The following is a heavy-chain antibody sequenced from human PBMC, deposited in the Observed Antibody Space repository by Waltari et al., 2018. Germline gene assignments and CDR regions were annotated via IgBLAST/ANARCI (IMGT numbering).Heavy chain of an antibody. CDR2: IVGGSGHT. J-gene: IGHJ3*02. D-gene: IGHD2-21*01. CDR3: ALAVSVIAIPNAFRI. V-gene: IGHV1-58*01. CDR1: GITLGGSA. Sequence: QIQLVQSGPEVKTPGTSVKVCCKASGITLGGSAVRWVRQARGPRLEWIRWIVGGSGHTFYAQNVTDRVTLSRDLATETAYMELTTLEAEDTAVFYCALAVSVIAIPNAFRIWGQGTLVTVSS.